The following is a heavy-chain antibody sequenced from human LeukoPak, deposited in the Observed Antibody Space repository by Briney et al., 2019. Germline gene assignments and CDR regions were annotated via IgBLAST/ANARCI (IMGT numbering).Heavy chain of an antibody. CDR1: GFTFSSYA. CDR2: ISGSGGST. V-gene: IGHV3-23*01. CDR3: ARDRNYYGSGSYYNSEGPFDY. J-gene: IGHJ4*02. D-gene: IGHD3-10*01. Sequence: GGSLRLSCAASGFTFSSYAMSWVRQAPGKGLEWVSAISGSGGSTYYADSVKGRFTISRDNAKNSLYLQMNSLRAEDTAVYYCARDRNYYGSGSYYNSEGPFDYWGQGTLVTVSS.